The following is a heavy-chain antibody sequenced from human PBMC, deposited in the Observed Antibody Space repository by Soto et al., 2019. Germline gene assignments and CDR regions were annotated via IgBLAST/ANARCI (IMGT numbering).Heavy chain of an antibody. CDR1: GFTFSSYS. V-gene: IGHV3-21*01. J-gene: IGHJ6*03. CDR3: ARGPKQSYDILSPYYYYYMDV. D-gene: IGHD3-9*01. Sequence: GGSLRLSCVASGFTFSSYSMNWVRQAPGKGLEWVSSISSSSSYIYYADSVKGRFTISRDNAKNSLYLQMNSLRAEDTAVYYCARGPKQSYDILSPYYYYYMDVWGKGTTVTVSS. CDR2: ISSSSSYI.